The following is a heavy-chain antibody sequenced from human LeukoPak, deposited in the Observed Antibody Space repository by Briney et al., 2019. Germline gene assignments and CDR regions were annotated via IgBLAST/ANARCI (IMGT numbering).Heavy chain of an antibody. CDR2: FDPEHGET. D-gene: IGHD6-19*01. CDR1: GYILTELS. CDR3: ATVASLAVAGSLGYNWFDP. V-gene: IGHV1-24*01. J-gene: IGHJ5*02. Sequence: ASVKVSCKVSGYILTELSMQWVRQAPGKGLEWMGGFDPEHGETIYAQKFQGRVTMTEDTSTNTAYMELSSLRSEDTAVYYCATVASLAVAGSLGYNWFDPWGQGTLATVSS.